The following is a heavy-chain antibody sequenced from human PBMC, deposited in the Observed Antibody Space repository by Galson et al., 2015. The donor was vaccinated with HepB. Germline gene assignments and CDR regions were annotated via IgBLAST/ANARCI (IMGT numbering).Heavy chain of an antibody. Sequence: SVKVSCKASGYTFTSYGISWVRQAPGQGLEWMGWISAYNGNTNYAQKLQGRVTMTTDTSTSTAYMELRSLRSDDTAVYYCARDKYGSGWYRGDPIFDYWGQGTLVTVSS. CDR2: ISAYNGNT. V-gene: IGHV1-18*01. CDR1: GYTFTSYG. D-gene: IGHD6-19*01. J-gene: IGHJ4*02. CDR3: ARDKYGSGWYRGDPIFDY.